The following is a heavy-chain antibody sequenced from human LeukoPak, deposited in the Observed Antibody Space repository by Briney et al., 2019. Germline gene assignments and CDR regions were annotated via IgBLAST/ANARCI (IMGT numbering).Heavy chain of an antibody. CDR2: INTDGTVT. CDR3: ATKQWLAPPPDS. V-gene: IGHV3-74*01. D-gene: IGHD6-19*01. CDR1: GFTFNKFW. J-gene: IGHJ4*02. Sequence: GGSLRLSCAASGFTFNKFWMRWVRQAPGKGLESVSRINTDGTVTTYADSVKGRFTVSRDNADNTMFLQMNSVRDEDTAVYYCATKQWLAPPPDSWGQGTPVTVSS.